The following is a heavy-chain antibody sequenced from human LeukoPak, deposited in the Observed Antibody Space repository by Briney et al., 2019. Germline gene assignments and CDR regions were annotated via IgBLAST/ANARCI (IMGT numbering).Heavy chain of an antibody. CDR2: VRSDGSNE. CDR1: GFTFNMYD. V-gene: IGHV3-30*02. Sequence: GGSLRLSCAASGFTFNMYDMHWVRRAPGKGLEWVACVRSDGSNEFYADSLKGRLTISRDNSKNTLYLQMNSLRGEDTAVYYCAGDSDYWGQGTLVTVSS. J-gene: IGHJ4*02. CDR3: AGDSDY.